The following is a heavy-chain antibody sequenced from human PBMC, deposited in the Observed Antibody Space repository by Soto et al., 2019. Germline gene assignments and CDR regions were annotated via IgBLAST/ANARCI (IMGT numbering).Heavy chain of an antibody. CDR1: GFTFNIYT. CDR3: AKGGTYHIGDFDS. D-gene: IGHD5-12*01. CDR2: IGARGSDT. V-gene: IGHV3-23*01. J-gene: IGHJ4*02. Sequence: EVQLLESGGGLVQPGGSLRLSCEASGFTFNIYTMSWVRQAPGKGLEWVSGIGARGSDTYFPASVKGRFTISRDNAMDMVYLQMNSLRAEDTAVYFCAKGGTYHIGDFDSWGQGTLVTVSS.